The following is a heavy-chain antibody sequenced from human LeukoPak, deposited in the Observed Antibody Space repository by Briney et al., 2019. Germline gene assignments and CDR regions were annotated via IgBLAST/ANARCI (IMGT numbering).Heavy chain of an antibody. V-gene: IGHV1-69-2*01. D-gene: IGHD2-2*01. Sequence: GASVKVSCKASGYTFTDYYMHWVPQAPGKGLEWMGRVDPEDGETIYAEKFQGRVTITADTSTDTAYMELSSLRSEDTAVYYCATDRPSFLPYCSSTSCFIRGFDPWGQGTLVTVSS. CDR2: VDPEDGET. CDR3: ATDRPSFLPYCSSTSCFIRGFDP. J-gene: IGHJ5*02. CDR1: GYTFTDYY.